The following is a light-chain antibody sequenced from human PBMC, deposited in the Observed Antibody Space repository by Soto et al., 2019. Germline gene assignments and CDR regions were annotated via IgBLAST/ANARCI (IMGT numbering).Light chain of an antibody. J-gene: IGLJ2*01. V-gene: IGLV4-69*01. Sequence: QLVLTQSPSASASLGASVRLTCTLSSGHSSYAIAWHQQQPEKGPRYLMKLNGDGSHSKGDGIPDRFSGSSSGAERYLTISSLQSEDEADYYCQTWGTDVVFGGGTQLTVL. CDR1: SGHSSYA. CDR2: LNGDGSH. CDR3: QTWGTDVV.